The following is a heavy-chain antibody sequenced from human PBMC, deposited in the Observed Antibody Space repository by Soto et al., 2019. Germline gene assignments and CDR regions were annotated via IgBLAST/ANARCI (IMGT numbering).Heavy chain of an antibody. V-gene: IGHV4-30-4*01. CDR3: ASAVAGAKDYYYGMDV. CDR1: GGSLSSGDYD. J-gene: IGHJ6*01. CDR2: IYYSGST. D-gene: IGHD6-19*01. Sequence: TLSLTCTVSGGSLSSGDYDWSWILQPPGKGLEWIGYIYYSGSTYYNPSLKSRVTISVDTSKNQFSLKLSSVTAADTAVYYCASAVAGAKDYYYGMDVWGQGTTVTVSS.